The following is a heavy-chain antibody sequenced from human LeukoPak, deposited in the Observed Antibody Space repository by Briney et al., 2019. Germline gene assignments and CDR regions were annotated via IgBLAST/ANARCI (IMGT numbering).Heavy chain of an antibody. CDR1: GYTFTSYA. Sequence: ASVKVSCKASGYTFTSYAMHWVRQAPGQRLEWMGWINAGNGNTKYSQKFQGRVTITRDTSASTAYMKLSSLRSEDTAVYYCARETPRQLARVIPNWFDPWGQGTLVTVPS. J-gene: IGHJ5*02. D-gene: IGHD6-13*01. V-gene: IGHV1-3*01. CDR3: ARETPRQLARVIPNWFDP. CDR2: INAGNGNT.